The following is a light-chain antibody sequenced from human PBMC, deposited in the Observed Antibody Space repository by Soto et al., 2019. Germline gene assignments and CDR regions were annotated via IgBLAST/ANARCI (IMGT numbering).Light chain of an antibody. J-gene: IGLJ2*01. V-gene: IGLV2-14*01. CDR3: SSYTSSSHPYVV. CDR2: DVS. CDR1: SSDVGGYTY. Sequence: QSVLTQPASVSGSPGQSITISCTGTSSDVGGYTYVSWYQQHPVKAPKLMIYDVSNRPSGVSNRFSGSKSGNTASLTISGLQAEDESYYYCSSYTSSSHPYVVFGGGTKL.